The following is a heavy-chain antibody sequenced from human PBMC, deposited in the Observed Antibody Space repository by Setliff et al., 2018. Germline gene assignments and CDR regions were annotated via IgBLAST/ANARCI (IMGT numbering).Heavy chain of an antibody. V-gene: IGHV1-69*05. CDR2: IIPNFGTT. J-gene: IGHJ6*03. CDR3: AREVVVVKSAINYYYYMDV. D-gene: IGHD2-2*01. CDR1: GGTFRSYG. Sequence: SVKVSCKASGGTFRSYGISWVRQAPGQGLEWMGGIIPNFGTTSYAQKFQGRVTITTDESTNTAYMELSSLRSDDAAVFYCAREVVVVKSAINYYYYMDVWGKGTTVTVSS.